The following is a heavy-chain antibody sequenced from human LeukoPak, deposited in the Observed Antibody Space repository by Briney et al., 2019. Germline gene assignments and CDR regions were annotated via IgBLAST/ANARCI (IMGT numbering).Heavy chain of an antibody. CDR3: ARGIEGYDVLTGYYP. CDR2: TNVHNGNI. Sequence: GASVKVSCKASGYTFSDYGITWVRQAPGQGPEWMGWTNVHNGNINYAQKFQGRISMTTDTSTTTAFMELRSLRSDDTAVYYCARGIEGYDVLTGYYPWGQGTLVTVSS. V-gene: IGHV1-18*01. D-gene: IGHD3-9*01. CDR1: GYTFSDYG. J-gene: IGHJ5*02.